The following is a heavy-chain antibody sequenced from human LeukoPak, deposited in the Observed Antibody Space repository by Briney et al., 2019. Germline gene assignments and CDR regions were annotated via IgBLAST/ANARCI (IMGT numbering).Heavy chain of an antibody. V-gene: IGHV4-4*07. J-gene: IGHJ4*02. CDR3: ARSGAPSPLLWFGELFSD. CDR1: GGSISSYY. D-gene: IGHD3-10*01. CDR2: IYTSGST. Sequence: SETLSLTCTVSGGSISSYYWSWIRQPAGKGLEWIGRIYTSGSTNYNPSLKSRVTMSVDTSKNQFSLKLSSVTAADTAVYYCARSGAPSPLLWFGELFSDWGQGTLVTVSS.